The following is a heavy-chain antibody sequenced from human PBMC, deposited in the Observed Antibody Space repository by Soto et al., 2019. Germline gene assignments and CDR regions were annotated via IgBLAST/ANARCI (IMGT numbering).Heavy chain of an antibody. V-gene: IGHV3-23*01. CDR1: GFTSSSYA. CDR3: AKVRPLRDCTRTSCLGAFDI. J-gene: IGHJ3*02. Sequence: GGSLRLSCAASGFTSSSYAMSWVRQAPGKGLEWDSAITASGDTTYYADSVKGRFTISRDNSKSTMYLQMNSLRAEDTAVYYCAKVRPLRDCTRTSCLGAFDIRDPGTLV. CDR2: ITASGDTT. D-gene: IGHD2-2*01.